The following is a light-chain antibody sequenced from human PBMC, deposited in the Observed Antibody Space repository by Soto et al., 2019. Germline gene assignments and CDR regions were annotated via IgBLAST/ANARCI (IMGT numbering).Light chain of an antibody. Sequence: IVMTQSPATLSVSPGERATLSCRASQSVSSNLAWYQQKPGQAPRLLIYGASSRATGIPDRFSGSGSGTDFTLTISGLEPEDIAVYYCQQYGSTPRTFGQGTKVDNK. CDR2: GAS. V-gene: IGKV3-20*01. CDR1: QSVSSN. J-gene: IGKJ1*01. CDR3: QQYGSTPRT.